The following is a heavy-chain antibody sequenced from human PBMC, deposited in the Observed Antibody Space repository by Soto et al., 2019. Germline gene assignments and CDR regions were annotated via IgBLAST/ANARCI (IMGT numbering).Heavy chain of an antibody. CDR2: VFHSGST. CDR1: SGSISSSNW. J-gene: IGHJ4*02. CDR3: ARVRYSSSYFDY. Sequence: QVQLQESGPGLVKPSGTLSLTCAVSSGSISSSNWWCWVRQPPGKGLEWIGEVFHSGSTNYSPSLKSRVTISVDKSKSQFSLNLSSVTAADTAVYYCARVRYSSSYFDYWGQGTLVTVSS. D-gene: IGHD6-13*01. V-gene: IGHV4-4*02.